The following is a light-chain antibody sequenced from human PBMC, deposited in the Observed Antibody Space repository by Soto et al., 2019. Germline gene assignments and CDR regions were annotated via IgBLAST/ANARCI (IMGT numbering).Light chain of an antibody. CDR2: EVS. CDR3: SSYTSSVTLV. CDR1: SSDVGDYNY. Sequence: QSALTQPASVSGSPGQSITISCTGTSSDVGDYNYVSWYQHHPDKAPKLIIYEVSNRPSGVSHRFSGSKSGNTASLTISGLRAEDEADYYCSSYTSSVTLVFGTGTKVTVL. J-gene: IGLJ1*01. V-gene: IGLV2-14*01.